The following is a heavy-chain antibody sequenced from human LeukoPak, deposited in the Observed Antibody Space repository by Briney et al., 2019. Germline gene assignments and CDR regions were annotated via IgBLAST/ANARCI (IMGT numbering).Heavy chain of an antibody. D-gene: IGHD6-13*01. CDR1: GGSISGYY. CDR3: ARNPFAAATYGPYFDY. J-gene: IGHJ4*02. Sequence: PSETLSLTCCVSGGSISGYYWSWIRQAPGKGLEWITYIHYTGSTNYNPSLKSRVTISLETSNKVSLKLSSVTAADTAVYYCARNPFAAATYGPYFDYWGQGILVTVSS. CDR2: IHYTGST. V-gene: IGHV4-59*08.